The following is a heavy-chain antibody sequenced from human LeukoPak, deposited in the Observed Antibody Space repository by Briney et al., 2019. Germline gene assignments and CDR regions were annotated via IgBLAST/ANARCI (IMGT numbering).Heavy chain of an antibody. CDR2: INPNSGGT. CDR1: GYTFTGYY. V-gene: IGHV1-2*02. Sequence: ASVKACCKASGYTFTGYYMHWVRQTPGQGLEWMGWINPNSGGTNYAQKFQGRVTMTRDTSISTAYMELSRLRSDDTAVYYCAREVDTAIDINNDYWGQGTLVTVSS. J-gene: IGHJ4*02. D-gene: IGHD5-18*01. CDR3: AREVDTAIDINNDY.